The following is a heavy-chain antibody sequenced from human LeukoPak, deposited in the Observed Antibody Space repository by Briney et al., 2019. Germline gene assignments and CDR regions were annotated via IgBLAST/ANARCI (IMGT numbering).Heavy chain of an antibody. CDR3: ARGVPYDSWSGPHYSDY. CDR2: IKQDGSQE. CDR1: RFTLSTYW. D-gene: IGHD3-3*01. V-gene: IGHV3-7*01. J-gene: IGHJ4*02. Sequence: GGSLRLSCAASRFTLSTYWMSWVRQAPGKGLEWVAHIKQDGSQEYYVDSVKGRFTISRDSAKNSLYLQMNSLRAEDTAVYYCARGVPYDSWSGPHYSDYWGQGTLVTISS.